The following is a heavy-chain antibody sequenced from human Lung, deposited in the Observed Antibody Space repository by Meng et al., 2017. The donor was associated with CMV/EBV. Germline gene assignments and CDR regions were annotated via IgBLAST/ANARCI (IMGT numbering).Heavy chain of an antibody. CDR3: ASSGRDIVATMAMTSEY. V-gene: IGHV4-34*01. Sequence: GSFSGYYWSWIRKPPGKGLEWIGEINHSGSTNYNASLKSRVTISVDTSKNQFSLKLSSVTAADTAVYYCASSGRDIVATMAMTSEYWGQGTLVTVSS. D-gene: IGHD5-12*01. J-gene: IGHJ4*02. CDR2: INHSGST. CDR1: GSFSGYY.